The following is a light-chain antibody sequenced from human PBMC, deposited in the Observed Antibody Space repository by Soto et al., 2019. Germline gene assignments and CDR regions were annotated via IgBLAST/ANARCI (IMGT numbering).Light chain of an antibody. J-gene: IGKJ1*01. CDR1: QSVDSRY. Sequence: EFVLTQSPGTLSLSPGERATLSCRASQSVDSRYFAWYQQKPGQAPRLLIYGGSSRATGTPDRFSISGSGRDFTLTISRLEPEDVAVYCCQQSVKSPWTFGQGTKVDIK. CDR3: QQSVKSPWT. V-gene: IGKV3-20*01. CDR2: GGS.